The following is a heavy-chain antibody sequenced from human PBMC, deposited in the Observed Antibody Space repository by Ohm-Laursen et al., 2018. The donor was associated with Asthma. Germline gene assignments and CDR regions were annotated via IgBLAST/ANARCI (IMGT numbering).Heavy chain of an antibody. D-gene: IGHD2-8*02. CDR1: GFTFTSYD. Sequence: SLRLSCTASGFTFTSYDMYWVRQAPGKGLEFVAVIWYGGTNKYYADSVQGRFTISRDIAKNTLYLEMHSLRAEDTGVYFCARDFCTGGFCPKAFDPWGQGTLVTVSS. CDR2: IWYGGTNK. J-gene: IGHJ5*02. CDR3: ARDFCTGGFCPKAFDP. V-gene: IGHV3-33*08.